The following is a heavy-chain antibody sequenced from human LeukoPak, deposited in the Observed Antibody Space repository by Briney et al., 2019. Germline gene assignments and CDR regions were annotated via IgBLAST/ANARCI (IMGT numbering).Heavy chain of an antibody. Sequence: ASVKVSCKASGYTFTGYYMHWVRQAPGQGLEWMGWTNPNSGGTNYAQKFQGRVTMTRDTSISTAYMELSRLRSDDTAVYYCARELEQLVLHDYWGQGTLVTVSS. J-gene: IGHJ4*02. CDR1: GYTFTGYY. D-gene: IGHD6-6*01. CDR2: TNPNSGGT. CDR3: ARELEQLVLHDY. V-gene: IGHV1-2*02.